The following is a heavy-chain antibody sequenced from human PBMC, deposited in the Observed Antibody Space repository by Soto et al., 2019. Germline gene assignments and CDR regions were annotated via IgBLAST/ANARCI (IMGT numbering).Heavy chain of an antibody. CDR1: GFTFSGHW. J-gene: IGHJ3*02. CDR3: AREAGYCSRTSCYRRAFDT. D-gene: IGHD2-2*01. V-gene: IGHV3-74*03. CDR2: INTDGGSS. Sequence: EVQLVESGGDLVQPGGSLRLSCAASGFTFSGHWMHWVRQVPGKGLEWVSRINTDGGSSAYADSGKGRFTISRDNAKNTRYLQMKGLRAEDTAVYYCAREAGYCSRTSCYRRAFDTWGQGTTVTVSS.